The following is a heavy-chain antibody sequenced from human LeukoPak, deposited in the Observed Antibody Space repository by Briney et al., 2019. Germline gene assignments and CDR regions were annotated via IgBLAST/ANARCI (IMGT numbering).Heavy chain of an antibody. V-gene: IGHV3-53*01. Sequence: GGSLRLSCAASGFTFSSYAMSWVRQAPGKGLEWVSILYSAGDIYYVDSVKGRFTISRDNSRNTLYLQMNSLRVEDSAVYYCARDRAPPTSWYFDLWGRGTLVTVSS. CDR3: ARDRAPPTSWYFDL. CDR1: GFTFSSYA. D-gene: IGHD3-10*01. CDR2: LYSAGDI. J-gene: IGHJ2*01.